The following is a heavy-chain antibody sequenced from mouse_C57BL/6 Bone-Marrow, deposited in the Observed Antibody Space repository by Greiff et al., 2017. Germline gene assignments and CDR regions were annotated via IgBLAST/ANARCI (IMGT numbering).Heavy chain of an antibody. J-gene: IGHJ3*01. CDR3: TRSTMVTSCFAY. V-gene: IGHV1-69*01. D-gene: IGHD2-2*01. CDR1: GYTFTSYW. CDR2: IDPSDSYT. Sequence: QVQLQQPGAELVMPGASVKLSCKASGYTFTSYWMHWVKQRPGQGLEWIGEIDPSDSYTNYNQKFKGKSTLTVDTSSSTAYMQLSSLTSEDSAVYYCTRSTMVTSCFAYWGQGTLVTVSA.